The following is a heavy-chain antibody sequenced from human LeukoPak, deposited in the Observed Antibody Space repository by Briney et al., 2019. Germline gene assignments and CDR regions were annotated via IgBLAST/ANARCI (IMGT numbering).Heavy chain of an antibody. J-gene: IGHJ4*02. D-gene: IGHD4-17*01. CDR2: IFQSGRT. CDR3: ARVPAFYYGDYWTSSNYFDY. V-gene: IGHV4-4*02. Sequence: SGTLSLTCAVSDGSISSTHWWSWVRQPPGKGLEWIGEIFQSGRTNYNPSLKSRVTISVDKSRNQFSLKLSSVTAADTAVYYCARVPAFYYGDYWTSSNYFDYWGQGTLVTVSS. CDR1: DGSISSTHW.